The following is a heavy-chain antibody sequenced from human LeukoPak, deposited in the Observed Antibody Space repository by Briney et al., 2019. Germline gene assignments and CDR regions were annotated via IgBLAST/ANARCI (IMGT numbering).Heavy chain of an antibody. V-gene: IGHV3-30*02. CDR3: AREIPDFDY. Sequence: GGSLRLSCAASGFTVSSIYMHWVRQAPGKGLEWVAFIRYDGSNKYYADSVKGRFAISRDNSKNTLYLQMNSLRTDDTAVYYCAREIPDFDYWGQGTLVTVSS. CDR1: GFTVSSIY. D-gene: IGHD2-21*01. J-gene: IGHJ4*02. CDR2: IRYDGSNK.